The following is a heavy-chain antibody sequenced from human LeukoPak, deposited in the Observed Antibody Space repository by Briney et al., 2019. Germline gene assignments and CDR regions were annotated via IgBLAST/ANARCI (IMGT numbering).Heavy chain of an antibody. Sequence: GGSLRLSCAASGSTFSSYSMNWVRQAPGKGLEWVSSISSSSSYIYYADSVKGRFTISRDNAKNSLYLQMNSLRAEDTAVYYCARIAVAGPLDYWGQGTLVTVSS. CDR1: GSTFSSYS. CDR2: ISSSSSYI. J-gene: IGHJ4*02. V-gene: IGHV3-21*01. D-gene: IGHD6-19*01. CDR3: ARIAVAGPLDY.